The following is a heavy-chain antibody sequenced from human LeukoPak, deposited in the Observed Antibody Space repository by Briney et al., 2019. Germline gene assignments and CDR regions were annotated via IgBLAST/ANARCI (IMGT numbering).Heavy chain of an antibody. CDR3: ASTDHTYCSRTSCYFPDY. CDR2: IIPIFGTA. D-gene: IGHD2-2*01. J-gene: IGHJ4*02. Sequence: ASVKVSFKASGGTFSSYAISWVRQAPGQGLEWMGGIIPIFGTANYAQKFQGRVTITTDESTSTAYMELSSLRSEDTAVYYCASTDHTYCSRTSCYFPDYWGQGTLVTVSS. V-gene: IGHV1-69*05. CDR1: GGTFSSYA.